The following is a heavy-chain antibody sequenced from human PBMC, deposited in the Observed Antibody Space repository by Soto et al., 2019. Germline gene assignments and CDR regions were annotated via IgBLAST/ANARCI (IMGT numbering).Heavy chain of an antibody. CDR2: TSAYNGNT. D-gene: IGHD1-26*01. CDR1: GYTFTSYG. Sequence: GASVKVSCKASGYTFTSYGISWVRQAPGQGLEWMGWTSAYNGNTNYAQKLQGRVTMTTDTSTSTAYMELRSLRSDDTAVYYCARDRGNIVGARWFDPWGQGTLVTVSS. V-gene: IGHV1-18*01. CDR3: ARDRGNIVGARWFDP. J-gene: IGHJ5*02.